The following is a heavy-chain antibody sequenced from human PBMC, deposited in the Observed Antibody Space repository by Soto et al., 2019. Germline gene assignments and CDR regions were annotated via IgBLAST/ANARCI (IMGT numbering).Heavy chain of an antibody. CDR3: ARGGGVTATFEY. CDR1: GGSVSSGSYY. V-gene: IGHV4-61*01. CDR2: MYYSGGT. Sequence: QVQLQESGPGLVKPSETLSLTCTVSGGSVSSGSYYWSWIRQPPGKGLEWVGYMYYSGGTNYNPSLKSRVTMSVDTSKNQFSLKLNSVTAADTAVYYCARGGGVTATFEYWGQGTLVTVSS. J-gene: IGHJ4*02. D-gene: IGHD5-18*01.